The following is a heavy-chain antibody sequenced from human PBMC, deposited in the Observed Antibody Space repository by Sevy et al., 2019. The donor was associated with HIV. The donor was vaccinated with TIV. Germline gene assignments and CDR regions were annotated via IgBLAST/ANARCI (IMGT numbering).Heavy chain of an antibody. V-gene: IGHV3-21*01. CDR1: GITFSYYS. CDR3: ARDREGSGSSGGYGMDV. D-gene: IGHD3-10*01. CDR2: ISSSSSNI. Sequence: GGSLRLSCVGSGITFSYYSMNWVRQAPGKGLEWVSSISSSSSNIYYADSVKGRFTISRDNAKKSLYLQMNSLRAEDTAVYYRARDREGSGSSGGYGMDVWGQGTTVTVSS. J-gene: IGHJ6*02.